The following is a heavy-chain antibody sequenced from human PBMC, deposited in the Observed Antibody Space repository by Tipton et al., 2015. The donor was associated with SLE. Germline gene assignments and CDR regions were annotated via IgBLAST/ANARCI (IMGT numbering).Heavy chain of an antibody. Sequence: TLSLTCAVYGGSFSGYYWSWIRQPPGKGLEWIGEVDHSGSTNYNPSLKSRVTISVDTSKNQFSLKLNSVTAADTAVHYCARGVRGSHFDYWGQGTLVTVSS. D-gene: IGHD3-16*01. J-gene: IGHJ4*02. CDR1: GGSFSGYY. V-gene: IGHV4-34*01. CDR2: VDHSGST. CDR3: ARGVRGSHFDY.